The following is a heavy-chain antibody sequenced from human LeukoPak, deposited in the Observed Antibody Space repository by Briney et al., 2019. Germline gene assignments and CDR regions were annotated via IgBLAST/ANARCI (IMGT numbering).Heavy chain of an antibody. CDR2: INPYSGGT. CDR1: GGTFSSYA. CDR3: AREIPYYYDSSGALEY. J-gene: IGHJ4*02. Sequence: ASVKVSCKASGGTFSSYAISWVRQAPGQGLEWMGWINPYSGGTNYAQKFQGRVTMTRDTSISTAYMELSRLRSDDTAVYYCAREIPYYYDSSGALEYWGQGTLVTVSS. V-gene: IGHV1-2*02. D-gene: IGHD3-22*01.